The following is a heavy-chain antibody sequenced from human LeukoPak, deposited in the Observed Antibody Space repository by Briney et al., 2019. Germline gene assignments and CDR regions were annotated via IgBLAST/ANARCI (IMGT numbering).Heavy chain of an antibody. CDR3: ARSYYDSSGYFPLDY. CDR2: ISAYNGNT. CDR1: GYTFTSYG. D-gene: IGHD3-22*01. V-gene: IGHV1-18*01. Sequence: ASVKVSCKASGYTFTSYGISWVRQAPGQGLEWMGWISAYNGNTNYAQKLQGRVTTTTDTSTSTAYMELRSLRSDDTAVYYCARSYYDSSGYFPLDYWGQGTLVTVPS. J-gene: IGHJ4*02.